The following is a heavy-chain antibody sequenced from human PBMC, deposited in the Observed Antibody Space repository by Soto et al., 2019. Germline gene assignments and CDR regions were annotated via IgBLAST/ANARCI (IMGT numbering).Heavy chain of an antibody. CDR1: GFTFSSYA. CDR3: AKDSRAVVAATLFYFDY. D-gene: IGHD2-15*01. J-gene: IGHJ4*02. CDR2: ISGSGGST. V-gene: IGHV3-23*01. Sequence: GGSLRLSCAASGFTFSSYAMSWVRQAPGKGLEWVSAISGSGGSTYYADSVKGRFTISRDNSKNTLYLQMNSLRAEDTAVYYCAKDSRAVVAATLFYFDYWGQGTLVTVSS.